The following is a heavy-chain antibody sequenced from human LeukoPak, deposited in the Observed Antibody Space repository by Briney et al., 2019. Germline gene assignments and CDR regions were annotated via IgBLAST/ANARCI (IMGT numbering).Heavy chain of an antibody. V-gene: IGHV4-39*01. CDR1: GGSIDRSSYY. CDR3: ARVRGPDGWFAP. CDR2: IYYSGNT. J-gene: IGHJ5*02. Sequence: SETLSLTCTVSGGSIDRSSYYWGWIRQPPGKGLEWIGSIYYSGNTYYNSPLKSRITISVNTTKNQVALKLSSVTAADTAVYYCARVRGPDGWFAPWGQGTLVSVSS.